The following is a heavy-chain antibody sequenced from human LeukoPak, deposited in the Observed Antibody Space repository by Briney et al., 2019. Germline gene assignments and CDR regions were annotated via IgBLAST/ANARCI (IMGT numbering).Heavy chain of an antibody. CDR3: VKGEYSGGGCYCSADY. CDR1: GFTFSSYA. V-gene: IGHV3-23*01. CDR2: ISGSAGDT. Sequence: GGSLRLSCTASGFTFSSYAMAWVRQAPGKGLEWVSSISGSAGDTFYADSVKGRFTISRDNSKNTPYLQMNSLRAEDTAIYYCVKGEYSGGGCYCSADYWGQGTLVTVSS. D-gene: IGHD2-15*01. J-gene: IGHJ4*02.